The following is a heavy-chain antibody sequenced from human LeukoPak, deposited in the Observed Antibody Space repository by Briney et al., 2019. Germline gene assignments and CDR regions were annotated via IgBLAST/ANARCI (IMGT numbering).Heavy chain of an antibody. J-gene: IGHJ4*02. CDR3: AKDAQRGFDYSNSLDY. CDR1: GSTFSDYG. CDR2: IWSDASDK. Sequence: GGSLRLSCSASGSTFSDYGMHWVRQAPGTGLEWVAVIWSDASDKYYANSVKGRFTISRDNFKNSLYLQMNSLRAEDTAVYYCAKDAQRGFDYSNSLDYWGQGTRVTVSS. D-gene: IGHD4-11*01. V-gene: IGHV3-33*06.